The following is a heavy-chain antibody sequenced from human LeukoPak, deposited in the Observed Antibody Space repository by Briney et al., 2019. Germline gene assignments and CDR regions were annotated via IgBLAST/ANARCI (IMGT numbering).Heavy chain of an antibody. V-gene: IGHV4-30-2*01. J-gene: IGHJ5*02. Sequence: PSETLSLTCAVSGGSISSGGYSWRWIRQPPGKGLEWIGCIYHSGSTYYNPSLKSRVTISVDRSKNQFSLKLSSVTAADTAVYYCARGLDPNWFDPWGQGTLVTVSS. CDR3: ARGLDPNWFDP. CDR2: IYHSGST. CDR1: GGSISSGGYS.